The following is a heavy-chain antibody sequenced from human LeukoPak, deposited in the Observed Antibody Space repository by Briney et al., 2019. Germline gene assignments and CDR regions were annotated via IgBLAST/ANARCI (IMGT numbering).Heavy chain of an antibody. CDR2: ISFDVNNK. Sequence: GGSLRLSCVASGFTFSSYGMHWVRQAPGKGLEWVAVISFDVNNKYYADSVKGRFTISRDNSKNTLYLQMNSLGAEDTAVYYCAKNLFISSWWVFDLWGQGTLVTVSS. CDR3: AKNLFISSWWVFDL. D-gene: IGHD6-13*01. CDR1: GFTFSSYG. J-gene: IGHJ4*02. V-gene: IGHV3-30*18.